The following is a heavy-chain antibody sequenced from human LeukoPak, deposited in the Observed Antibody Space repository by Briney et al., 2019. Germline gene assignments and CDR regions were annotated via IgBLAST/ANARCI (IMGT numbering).Heavy chain of an antibody. J-gene: IGHJ4*02. Sequence: GGSLRLSCVASGFTFSSYAMSWVRQAPGKGLEWVPAISGSGGSTYYADSVKGRFTISRDNSKNTLYLQMNSLRAEDTAVYYCAKDLSEQLERQDSVLDYWGQGTLVTVSS. CDR1: GFTFSSYA. CDR3: AKDLSEQLERQDSVLDY. V-gene: IGHV3-23*01. CDR2: ISGSGGST. D-gene: IGHD1-1*01.